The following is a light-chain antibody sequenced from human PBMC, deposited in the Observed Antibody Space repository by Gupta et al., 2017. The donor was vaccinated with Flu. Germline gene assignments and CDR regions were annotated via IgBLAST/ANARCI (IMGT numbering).Light chain of an antibody. CDR3: MQALQTQWT. J-gene: IGKJ1*01. V-gene: IGKV2-28*01. Sequence: DIVMTQSPLSLPVTPGEPASISCRSSQSLLHNNGYNYLGWYLQKPGQSPQLLIYLGSNRASGVPDRFSGSGSGTDFTLKISRVEAEDVGVYYCMQALQTQWTFGQGTKVEMK. CDR1: QSLLHNNGYNY. CDR2: LGS.